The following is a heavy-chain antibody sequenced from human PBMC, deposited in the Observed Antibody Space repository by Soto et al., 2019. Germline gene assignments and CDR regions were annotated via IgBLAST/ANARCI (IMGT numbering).Heavy chain of an antibody. CDR2: IYWDDDK. D-gene: IGHD1-7*01. CDR1: GFSLSTSGVG. J-gene: IGHJ4*02. CDR3: AHRGITGTQVDY. V-gene: IGHV2-5*02. Sequence: QITLKESGPTLVKPTQTLTLTCTFSGFSLSTSGVGVGWIRQPPGKALEWLALIYWDDDKRYSPSLKSRLTIPQDTSKNQVVLTMTNMDPVDTATYYCAHRGITGTQVDYWGQGTLVTVSS.